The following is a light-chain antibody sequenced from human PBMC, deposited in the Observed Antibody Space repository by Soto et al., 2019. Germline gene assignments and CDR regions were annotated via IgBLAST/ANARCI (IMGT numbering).Light chain of an antibody. V-gene: IGKV3-20*01. J-gene: IGKJ1*01. Sequence: EIVLTQSPGTLSLSPGERATLFCRASQTITTSQLDWYQQKPGQAPRILIFGASNRATGIPDRFSGSGSGTDFTLNISRLEPEDFAMYYCQQYADSPRTFGQGTTVEIK. CDR2: GAS. CDR3: QQYADSPRT. CDR1: QTITTSQ.